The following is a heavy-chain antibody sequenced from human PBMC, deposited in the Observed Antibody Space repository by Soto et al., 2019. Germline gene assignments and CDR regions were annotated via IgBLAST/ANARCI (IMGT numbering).Heavy chain of an antibody. CDR1: GYTFTSYY. V-gene: IGHV1-46*01. Sequence: DSVKVSRKASGYTFTSYYMHWVRQAPGQGLEWMGIINPSGGSTSYAQKFQGRVTMTRDTSTSTVYMELSSLRPENTAVYYCAIVKVILVTDHVDAYDIWSRRTLVTVSS. J-gene: IGHJ3*02. CDR2: INPSGGST. CDR3: AIVKVILVTDHVDAYDI. D-gene: IGHD4-4*01.